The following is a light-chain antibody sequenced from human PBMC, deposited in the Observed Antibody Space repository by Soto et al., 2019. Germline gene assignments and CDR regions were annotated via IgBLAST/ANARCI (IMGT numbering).Light chain of an antibody. J-gene: IGLJ1*01. Sequence: QSALTQPASVSGSPGQSITISCTGSSSDVSGYNYVSWYQQHPGEAPKLMIYEVSNRPSGVSPRFSGSKSGNTASLTISGLQAEDEGDYYCSSFTSSGTYVFGTGTKLTVL. CDR3: SSFTSSGTYV. CDR2: EVS. CDR1: SSDVSGYNY. V-gene: IGLV2-14*01.